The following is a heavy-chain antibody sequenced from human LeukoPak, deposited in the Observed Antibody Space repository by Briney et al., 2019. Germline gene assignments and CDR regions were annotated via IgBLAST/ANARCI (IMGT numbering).Heavy chain of an antibody. CDR3: ARSRSRYYYDSSGFDY. V-gene: IGHV3-23*01. CDR2: ISGSGGST. D-gene: IGHD3-22*01. J-gene: IGHJ4*02. CDR1: GFTFSSYA. Sequence: GGSLRLSCAASGFTFSSYAMSWVRQAPGKGLEWVSAISGSGGSTYYADSVKGRFTISRDNAKNSLYLQMNSLRAEDTAVYYCARSRSRYYYDSSGFDYWGQGTLVTVSS.